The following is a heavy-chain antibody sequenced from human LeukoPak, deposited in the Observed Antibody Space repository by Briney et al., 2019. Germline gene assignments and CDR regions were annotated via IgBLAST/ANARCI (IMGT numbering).Heavy chain of an antibody. CDR1: GFTFSTYG. D-gene: IGHD6-6*01. V-gene: IGHV3-30*02. CDR2: IRYDGSNK. CDR3: AKQMQYSSDY. J-gene: IGHJ4*02. Sequence: GGSLRLSCAASGFTFSTYGMYWVRQAPGKGLEWVAFIRYDGSNKYYADSVKGRFTIPRDNSKNTLFLQMSSLRAEDTAVYYCAKQMQYSSDYWGQGTLVTVSS.